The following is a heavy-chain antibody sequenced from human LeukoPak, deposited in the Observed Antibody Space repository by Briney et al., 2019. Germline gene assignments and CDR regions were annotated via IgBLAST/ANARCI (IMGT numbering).Heavy chain of an antibody. CDR1: GFTFSSHV. CDR2: ISASGFST. D-gene: IGHD4-17*01. CDR3: AKVDPGTVTPGVFYYYYYMDV. V-gene: IGHV3-23*01. Sequence: GGSLRLSCTASGFTFSSHVMSWVRQVPGKGLEWVSAISASGFSTFYADSVKGRFTISRDNSKTSVSLQMNSLRAEDTAMYYCAKVDPGTVTPGVFYYYYYMDVWGKGTTVTVSS. J-gene: IGHJ6*03.